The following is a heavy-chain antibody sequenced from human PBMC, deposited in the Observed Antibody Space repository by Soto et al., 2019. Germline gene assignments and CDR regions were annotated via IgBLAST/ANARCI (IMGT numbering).Heavy chain of an antibody. CDR1: GYTFTSYG. V-gene: IGHV1-18*01. J-gene: IGHJ4*02. D-gene: IGHD3-22*01. CDR3: ASSPLRNYYDSSGYPTDY. Sequence: GASVKVSCKASGYTFTSYGISWVRQAPGQGLEWMGWISAYNGNTNYAQKLQGRVTMTTDTSTSTAYMELRSLRSDDTAVYYCASSPLRNYYDSSGYPTDYWGQGTLVTVSS. CDR2: ISAYNGNT.